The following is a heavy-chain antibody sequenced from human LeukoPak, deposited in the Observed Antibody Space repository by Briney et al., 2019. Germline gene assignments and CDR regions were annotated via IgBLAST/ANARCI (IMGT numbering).Heavy chain of an antibody. Sequence: SETLSLTCTVSGGSISSSSYYWGWIRQPPGKGLEWIGSIYHSGSTYYNPSLKSRVTISVDTSKNQFSLKLSSVTAADTAVYYCARASGDWTDWYFDLWGRGTLVTVSS. CDR3: ARASGDWTDWYFDL. V-gene: IGHV4-39*07. CDR1: GGSISSSSYY. J-gene: IGHJ2*01. CDR2: IYHSGST. D-gene: IGHD3-10*01.